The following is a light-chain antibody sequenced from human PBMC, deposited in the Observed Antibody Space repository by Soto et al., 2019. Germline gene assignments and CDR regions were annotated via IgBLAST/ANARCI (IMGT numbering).Light chain of an antibody. J-gene: IGKJ4*01. V-gene: IGKV1-5*01. CDR2: DAS. CDR1: QSISSW. CDR3: KQYNSYPLVT. Sequence: DIQMTQSPSTLSASVGDRVTITCRASQSISSWLAWYQQKPGKDPKLLIYDASSLESGVASRFSGSGSGKAFTLTISSLQPDGVSTHDCKQYNSYPLVTFGGRTKVHIK.